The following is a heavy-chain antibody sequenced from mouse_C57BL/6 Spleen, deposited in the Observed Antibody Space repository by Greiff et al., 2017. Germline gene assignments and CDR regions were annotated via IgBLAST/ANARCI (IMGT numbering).Heavy chain of an antibody. CDR1: GFTFSSYA. V-gene: IGHV5-9-1*02. D-gene: IGHD2-5*01. CDR3: TRDLYSNYPRSYAMDY. J-gene: IGHJ4*01. CDR2: ISSGGDYI. Sequence: VQLVESGEGLVKPGGSLKLSCAASGFTFSSYAMSWVRQTPEKRLEWVAYISSGGDYIYYADTVKGRFTISRDNARNTLYLQMSSLKSEDTAMYYCTRDLYSNYPRSYAMDYWGQGTSVTVSS.